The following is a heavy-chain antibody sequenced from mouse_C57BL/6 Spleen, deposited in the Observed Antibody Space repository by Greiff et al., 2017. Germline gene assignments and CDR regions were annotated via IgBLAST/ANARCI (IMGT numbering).Heavy chain of an antibody. CDR1: GFTFSSYA. CDR3: ARDRTTVESYFDY. J-gene: IGHJ2*01. CDR2: ISDGGSYT. V-gene: IGHV5-4*01. D-gene: IGHD1-1*01. Sequence: EVQLVESGGGLVKPGGSLKLSCAASGFTFSSYAMSWVRQTPEKRLEWVATISDGGSYTYYPDNVKGRFTISRDNAKNNLYLQMSHLKSEDTAMYYCARDRTTVESYFDYWGQGTTLTVSS.